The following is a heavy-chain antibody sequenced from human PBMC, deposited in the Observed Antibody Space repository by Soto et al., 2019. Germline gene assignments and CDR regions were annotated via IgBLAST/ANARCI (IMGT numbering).Heavy chain of an antibody. J-gene: IGHJ4*02. V-gene: IGHV4-34*01. CDR2: INHSGST. CDR1: GGSFSGYY. CDR3: ARGGANSPYYYDSSGFSDY. D-gene: IGHD3-22*01. Sequence: ASETLSLTCAVYGGSFSGYYWSWIRQPPGKGLEWIGEINHSGSTNYNPSLKSRVTISVDTSKNQFSLKLSSVTAADTAVYYCARGGANSPYYYDSSGFSDYWGQGTLVTVSS.